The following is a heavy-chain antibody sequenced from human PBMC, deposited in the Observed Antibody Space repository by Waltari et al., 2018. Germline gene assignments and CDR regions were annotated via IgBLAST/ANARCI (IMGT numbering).Heavy chain of an antibody. D-gene: IGHD5-18*01. CDR3: AKDGDSYGSGIDY. CDR1: GFTFSSYG. Sequence: QVQLVESGGGVVQPGGSLRLSCAASGFTFSSYGMNWVRQAPGKGVGWVAFIRYDGSNKYYADSVKGRFTISRDNSKNTLYLQMNSLRAEDTAVYYCAKDGDSYGSGIDYWGQGTLVTVSS. CDR2: IRYDGSNK. V-gene: IGHV3-30*02. J-gene: IGHJ4*02.